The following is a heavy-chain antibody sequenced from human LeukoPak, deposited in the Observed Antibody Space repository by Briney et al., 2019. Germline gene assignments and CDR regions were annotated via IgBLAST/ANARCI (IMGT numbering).Heavy chain of an antibody. CDR2: IYPGDSDT. CDR1: GYSFTTYW. J-gene: IGHJ4*02. Sequence: GESLKISFKGSGYSFTTYWIGWVRQMPGKGLEWMGIIYPGDSDTRYSPSFQDQVTISADKSISTAYLQWSSLKASDTAMYYCARHIAPGYNSGWYFDYWGQGTLVTVSS. D-gene: IGHD6-19*01. CDR3: ARHIAPGYNSGWYFDY. V-gene: IGHV5-51*01.